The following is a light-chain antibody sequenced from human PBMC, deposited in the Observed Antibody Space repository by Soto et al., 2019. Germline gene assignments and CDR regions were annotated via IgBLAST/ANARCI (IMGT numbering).Light chain of an antibody. J-gene: IGKJ1*01. Sequence: EVVMTQSPATLSVSPGERATLSCRASQSVGSSVAWYQHKPGQAPRLLIFGASSRATGIPARFSGSGSGTDFTLTISCLQSEDFAVYYCQQYKNWPPWTFGQGTKVDIK. V-gene: IGKV3-15*01. CDR1: QSVGSS. CDR2: GAS. CDR3: QQYKNWPPWT.